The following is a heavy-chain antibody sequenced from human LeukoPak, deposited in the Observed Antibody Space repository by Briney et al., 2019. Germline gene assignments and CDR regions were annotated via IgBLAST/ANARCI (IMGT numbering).Heavy chain of an antibody. CDR3: ARARGYSYGYWYYYYYYMDV. CDR1: GFTFSGFA. CDR2: IYSGGST. J-gene: IGHJ6*03. D-gene: IGHD5-18*01. Sequence: PGGSLRLSCAASGFTFSGFAMSWVRQAPGKGLEWVSVIYSGGSTYYADSVKGRFTISRDNSKNTLYLQMNSLRAEDTAVYYCARARGYSYGYWYYYYYYMDVWGKGTTVTISS. V-gene: IGHV3-66*01.